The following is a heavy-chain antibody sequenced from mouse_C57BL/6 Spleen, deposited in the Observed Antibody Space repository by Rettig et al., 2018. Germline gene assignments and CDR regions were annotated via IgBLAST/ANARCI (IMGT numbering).Heavy chain of an antibody. CDR3: ARRGDSLYFDY. Sequence: YNQKFKGKATLTVDKSSSTAYMELNSLTSEDSAVYYCARRGDSLYFDYWGQGTTLTVSS. V-gene: IGHV1-19*01. J-gene: IGHJ2*01.